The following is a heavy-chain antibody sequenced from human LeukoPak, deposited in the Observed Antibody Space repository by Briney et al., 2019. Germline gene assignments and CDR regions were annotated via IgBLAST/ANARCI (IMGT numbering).Heavy chain of an antibody. V-gene: IGHV3-74*01. D-gene: IGHD1-26*01. J-gene: IGHJ4*02. CDR1: GASFSSYC. Sequence: GGALRLSCAASGASFSSYCWHWVRHAPGKGLVWVARINSDGNSPSYADSVKVRFTITRDNAKNTLYLQMNSLRADYTAVYYCARGRSVGATDWGQGTLVTVSS. CDR3: ARGRSVGATD. CDR2: INSDGNSP.